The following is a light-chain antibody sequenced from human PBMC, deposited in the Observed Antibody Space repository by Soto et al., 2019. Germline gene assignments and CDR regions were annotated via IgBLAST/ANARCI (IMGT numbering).Light chain of an antibody. CDR3: QQYGSSPPVT. Sequence: EIVLTQSPGTLSLSPGERATLSCRASQSVSSNYLAWYQHKPGQAPRLLIYGASSRATGIPDRFSGSGSGTDFTLTISSLEPEDFAMYYCQQYGSSPPVTFGPGTKVDI. V-gene: IGKV3-20*01. J-gene: IGKJ3*01. CDR1: QSVSSNY. CDR2: GAS.